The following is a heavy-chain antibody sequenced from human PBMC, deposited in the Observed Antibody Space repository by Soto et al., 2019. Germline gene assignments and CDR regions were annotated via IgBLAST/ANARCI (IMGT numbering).Heavy chain of an antibody. V-gene: IGHV1-24*01. Sequence: ASVKVSCKVSGYTITELSMHWVRQAPGKGLEWMGGFDPEDGETIYAQKFQGRVTMTEDTSTDTAYMELSSLRSEDTAVYYCATVPDYYDSSGISGPLWGQGTLVTVSS. CDR3: ATVPDYYDSSGISGPL. CDR2: FDPEDGET. J-gene: IGHJ4*02. CDR1: GYTITELS. D-gene: IGHD3-22*01.